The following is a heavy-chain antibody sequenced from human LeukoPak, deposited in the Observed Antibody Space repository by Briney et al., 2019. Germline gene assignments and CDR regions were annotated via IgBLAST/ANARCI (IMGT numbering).Heavy chain of an antibody. J-gene: IGHJ3*02. V-gene: IGHV5-51*01. Sequence: GGSLKISFKGSGYSFTSYWIGWVRPVPGKGLGWRGIIYPGDSDTRYSPSFQGQVTISADKSISTAYLQWSSLKASDTAMYYCASYSSSYDAFDIWGQGTMVTVSS. CDR3: ASYSSSYDAFDI. CDR2: IYPGDSDT. D-gene: IGHD6-13*01. CDR1: GYSFTSYW.